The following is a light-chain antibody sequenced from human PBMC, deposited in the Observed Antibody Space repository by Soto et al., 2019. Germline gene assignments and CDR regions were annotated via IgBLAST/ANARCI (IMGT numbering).Light chain of an antibody. CDR3: SSYTSSTTYV. CDR2: DVS. CDR1: SSNIGNNY. Sequence: QSVLTQPPSVSAAPGQKVTISCSGSSSNIGNNYVSWYQQLPGTAPKLMIYDVSNRPSGVSNRFSGSKSANTASLTISGLQAEDEADYYCSSYTSSTTYVFGIGTKLTVL. J-gene: IGLJ1*01. V-gene: IGLV2-14*01.